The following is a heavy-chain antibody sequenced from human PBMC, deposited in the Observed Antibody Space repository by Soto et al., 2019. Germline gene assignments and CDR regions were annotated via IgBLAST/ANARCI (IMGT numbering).Heavy chain of an antibody. CDR1: GFTVSSNY. Sequence: GGSLRLSCAASGFTVSSNYMSWVRQAPGKGLEWVSVIYSGGSTYYADSVKGRFTISRDNSKNTLYLQMNSLRAEDTAVYYCSRDEVFGSDAFDIWGQGTMVTVSS. J-gene: IGHJ3*02. CDR3: SRDEVFGSDAFDI. D-gene: IGHD3-10*01. CDR2: IYSGGST. V-gene: IGHV3-66*01.